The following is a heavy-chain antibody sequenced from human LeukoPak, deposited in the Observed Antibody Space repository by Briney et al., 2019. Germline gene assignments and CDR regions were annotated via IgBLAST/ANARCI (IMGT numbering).Heavy chain of an antibody. CDR3: ARSLRLGELSSFDY. CDR1: GGSISSYH. Sequence: PSETLSLTCTVSGGSISSYHWSWIRQPPGKGLEWIGYIYYSGSTNYNPSLKSRVTISVDTSKNQFSLKLSSVTAADTAVYYCARSLRLGELSSFDYWGQETLVTVSS. D-gene: IGHD3-16*02. J-gene: IGHJ4*02. V-gene: IGHV4-59*01. CDR2: IYYSGST.